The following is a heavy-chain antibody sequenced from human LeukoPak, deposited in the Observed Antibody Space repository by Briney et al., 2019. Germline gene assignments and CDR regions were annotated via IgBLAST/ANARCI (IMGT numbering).Heavy chain of an antibody. CDR3: ARAAADRYYFDY. J-gene: IGHJ4*02. CDR2: ISYDGSNK. D-gene: IGHD6-13*01. V-gene: IGHV3-30-3*01. CDR1: GFTFSSYA. Sequence: GGSLRLSCAASGFTFSSYAMHWVRQAPGKGLEWVAVISYDGSNKYYADSVKGRFTISRDNSKNTLYLQMNSLRAEDAAVYYCARAAADRYYFDYWGQGTLVTVSS.